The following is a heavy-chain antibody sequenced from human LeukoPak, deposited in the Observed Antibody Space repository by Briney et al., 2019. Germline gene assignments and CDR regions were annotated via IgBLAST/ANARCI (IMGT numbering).Heavy chain of an antibody. CDR1: GFTFSSYA. J-gene: IGHJ4*02. CDR3: TRNAYGEYPFDY. CDR2: ISYDGSNE. Sequence: GGSLRLSCAASGFTFSSYAMQWVRQAPGKGLEWVAAISYDGSNEHYADSVKGRHTISRDNSRNTLYLELNSLRAEDTAVYYCTRNAYGEYPFDYWGQGTLVTVSS. D-gene: IGHD4-17*01. V-gene: IGHV3-30-3*01.